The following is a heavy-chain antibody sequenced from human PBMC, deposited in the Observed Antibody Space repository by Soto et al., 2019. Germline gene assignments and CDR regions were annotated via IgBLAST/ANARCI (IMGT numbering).Heavy chain of an antibody. J-gene: IGHJ4*02. Sequence: QVQLQESGPGLVKPSQTLTLTCTVSGGSISSGGYYWSWIRQHPGKGLEWIGYIYYSGSTYYNPSLKSRVTISVDTYKNQFSLKLSSVTAADTAVYYCARASVATITVFDYWGQGTLVTVSS. CDR1: GGSISSGGYY. CDR3: ARASVATITVFDY. D-gene: IGHD5-12*01. CDR2: IYYSGST. V-gene: IGHV4-31*03.